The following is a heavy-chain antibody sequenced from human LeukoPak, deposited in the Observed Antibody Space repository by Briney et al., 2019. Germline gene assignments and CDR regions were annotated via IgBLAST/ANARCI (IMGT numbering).Heavy chain of an antibody. CDR1: GFTFSNYW. CDR2: INRDGSER. CDR3: VRDGYNQNRFDF. V-gene: IGHV3-7*03. J-gene: IGHJ4*02. Sequence: GGSLRLSCAASGFTFSNYWMTWVRQAPGKGLEWVANINRDGSERYYVDSVTGRFSISRDNTKNSLYLQMNGLRAEDTAVYFCVRDGYNQNRFDFWGQGILVTVSS. D-gene: IGHD3-22*01.